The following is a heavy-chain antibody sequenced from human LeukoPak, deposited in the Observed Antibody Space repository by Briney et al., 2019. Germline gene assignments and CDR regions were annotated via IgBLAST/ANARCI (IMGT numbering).Heavy chain of an antibody. D-gene: IGHD2-21*02. CDR2: INQDGSQN. J-gene: IGHJ3*02. V-gene: IGHV3-7*01. Sequence: GGSLRLSCAASGFTFSSYAMSWVRQAPGRGLEWVGNINQDGSQNSSVDSVKGRFTISRDNAKNSLYLQMNSLGAEDTALYYCAREVTASSFDILGQGTMVTVSS. CDR1: GFTFSSYA. CDR3: AREVTASSFDI.